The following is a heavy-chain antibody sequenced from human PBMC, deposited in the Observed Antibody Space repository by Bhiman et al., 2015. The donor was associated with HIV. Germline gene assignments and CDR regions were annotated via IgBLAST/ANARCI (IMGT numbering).Heavy chain of an antibody. V-gene: IGHV3-53*01. CDR3: AREGVLQFLENYFYGMDV. CDR1: GFTVSSNS. D-gene: IGHD3-3*01. Sequence: EVQLLESGGGLVQPGGSLRLSCAASGFTVSSNSMSWVRQAPGKGLEWVSVIYSGGSTYYGDSVKGRFTISRDNSKNTVYLQMNSLRAEDTAVYYCAREGVLQFLENYFYGMDVWGQGTTVTVSS. CDR2: IYSGGST. J-gene: IGHJ6*02.